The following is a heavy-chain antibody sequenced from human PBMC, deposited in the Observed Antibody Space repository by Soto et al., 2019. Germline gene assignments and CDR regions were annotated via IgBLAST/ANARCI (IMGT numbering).Heavy chain of an antibody. Sequence: GSLRLSCAASGFTFNIYALHWVRQAPGKGLEWVAVISFDGTKKYYSDSVKGRFTISRDNLKNTLYLQMNNLRVEDAALYFCAREDDYGYRYINYGLDVWGQGTTVTVSS. CDR3: AREDDYGYRYINYGLDV. D-gene: IGHD4-17*01. J-gene: IGHJ6*02. V-gene: IGHV3-30-3*01. CDR1: GFTFNIYA. CDR2: ISFDGTKK.